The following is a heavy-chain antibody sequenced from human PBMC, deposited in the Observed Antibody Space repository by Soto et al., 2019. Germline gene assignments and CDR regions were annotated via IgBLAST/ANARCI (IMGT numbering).Heavy chain of an antibody. CDR1: GGTFSSYA. CDR3: ARVGGGSAVVVVAATRPYGMDV. J-gene: IGHJ6*02. Sequence: QVQLVQSGAEVKKPGSSVKVSCKASGGTFSSYAISWVRQAPGQGLEWMGGIIPIFGTANYAQKFQGRVTITADKSTSTAYMELSSLRSEDTAVYYCARVGGGSAVVVVAATRPYGMDVWGQGTTVTVSS. CDR2: IIPIFGTA. V-gene: IGHV1-69*06. D-gene: IGHD2-15*01.